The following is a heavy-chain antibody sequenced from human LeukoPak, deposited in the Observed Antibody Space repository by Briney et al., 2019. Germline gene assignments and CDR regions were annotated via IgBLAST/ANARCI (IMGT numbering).Heavy chain of an antibody. CDR3: ARAEYSSPLDFDY. D-gene: IGHD6-6*01. Sequence: ASVKVSCKASGYTFTSYAMHWVRQAPGQRLEWMGWINAGNGNTKYSQEFQGRVTITRDTSASTAYMELSSLRSEDMAVYYCARAEYSSPLDFDYWGQGTLVTVSS. J-gene: IGHJ4*02. V-gene: IGHV1-3*03. CDR1: GYTFTSYA. CDR2: INAGNGNT.